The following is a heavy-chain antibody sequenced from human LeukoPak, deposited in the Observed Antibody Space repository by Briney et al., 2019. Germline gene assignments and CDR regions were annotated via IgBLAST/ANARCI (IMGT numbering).Heavy chain of an antibody. CDR3: ARAPHSYGFDY. V-gene: IGHV1-8*01. Sequence: ASVKVSCKASGYTFTSYDINWVRQATGQGLEWMGWMNPNSGNTGYAQKFQGRATMTRNTSISTAYMELSSLRSEDTAVYYCARAPHSYGFDYWGQGTLVTVSS. CDR1: GYTFTSYD. CDR2: MNPNSGNT. J-gene: IGHJ4*02. D-gene: IGHD4-17*01.